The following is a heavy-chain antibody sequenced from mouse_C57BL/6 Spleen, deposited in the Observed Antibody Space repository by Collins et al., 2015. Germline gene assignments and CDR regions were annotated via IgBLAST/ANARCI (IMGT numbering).Heavy chain of an antibody. D-gene: IGHD1-1*01. CDR3: ARGAINYYGSPPFAY. J-gene: IGHJ3*01. CDR1: GYTFTSYW. CDR2: IHPNSGST. Sequence: VKLSCKASGYTFTSYWMHWVKQRPGQGLEWIGMIHPNSGSTNYNEKFKSKATLTVDKSSSTAYMQLSSLTSGDSAVYYCARGAINYYGSPPFAYWGQGTLVTVSA. V-gene: IGHV1-64*01.